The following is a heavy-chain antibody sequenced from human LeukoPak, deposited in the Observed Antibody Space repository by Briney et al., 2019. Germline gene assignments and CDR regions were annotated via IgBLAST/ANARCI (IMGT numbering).Heavy chain of an antibody. Sequence: SETLSLTCSVSGASMTTYYWSWIRQPAGKGLEFIGRIFASGSASYNIALKSRVTMTIDTSQPQFSLRLKSVTAADTALYFCARGVRVNGINPFYYFDLWGQGSLVTVSS. CDR3: ARGVRVNGINPFYYFDL. CDR1: GASMTTYY. D-gene: IGHD2-21*01. V-gene: IGHV4-4*07. CDR2: IFASGSA. J-gene: IGHJ4*02.